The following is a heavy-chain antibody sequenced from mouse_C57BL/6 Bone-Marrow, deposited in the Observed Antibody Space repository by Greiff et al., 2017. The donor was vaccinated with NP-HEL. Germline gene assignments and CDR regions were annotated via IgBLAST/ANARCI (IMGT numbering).Heavy chain of an antibody. V-gene: IGHV1-82*01. D-gene: IGHD1-1*01. J-gene: IGHJ4*01. CDR2: IYPGDGDT. CDR1: GYAFSSSW. CDR3: ARRSSITTVVESYAMDY. Sequence: QVQLQQSGPELVKPGASVKISCKASGYAFSSSWMNWVKQRPGKGLEWIGRIYPGDGDTNYNGKFKGKATLTADKSSSTAYMQLSSLTSEDSAVYFCARRSSITTVVESYAMDYWGQGTSVTVSS.